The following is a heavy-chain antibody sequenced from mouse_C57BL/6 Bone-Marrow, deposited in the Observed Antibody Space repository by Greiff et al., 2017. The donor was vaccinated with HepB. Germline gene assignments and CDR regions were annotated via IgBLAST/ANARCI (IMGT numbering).Heavy chain of an antibody. CDR1: GFTFSDYG. D-gene: IGHD2-2*01. CDR2: ISSGSSTI. CDR3: ARISYGYFAY. J-gene: IGHJ3*01. Sequence: EVQLVESGGGLVKPGGSLKLSCAASGFTFSDYGMHWVRQAPEKGLEWVAYISSGSSTIYYADTVKGRFTISRDNAKNTLFLQMTSLRSEDTAMYYCARISYGYFAYWGQGTLVTVSA. V-gene: IGHV5-17*01.